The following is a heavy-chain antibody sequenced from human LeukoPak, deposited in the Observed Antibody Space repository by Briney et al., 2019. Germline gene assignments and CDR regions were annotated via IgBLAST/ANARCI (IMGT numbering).Heavy chain of an antibody. CDR1: GFTFSTYG. V-gene: IGHV3-30*18. D-gene: IGHD3-9*01. Sequence: PGGSLRLSCAASGFTFSTYGMHWVRQAPGKGPEWVAVISYDGSNKYYADSVKGRFTISRDNSKNTLYLQMNSLRAEDTAVYYCAKDLYDILTGYHYYFDYWGQGTLVTVSS. CDR3: AKDLYDILTGYHYYFDY. CDR2: ISYDGSNK. J-gene: IGHJ4*02.